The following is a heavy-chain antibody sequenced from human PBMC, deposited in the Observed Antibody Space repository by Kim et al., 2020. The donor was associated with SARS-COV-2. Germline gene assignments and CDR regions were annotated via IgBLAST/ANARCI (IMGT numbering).Heavy chain of an antibody. D-gene: IGHD3-10*01. CDR1: GFDFRTFG. CDR3: ARESESDYFDY. CDR2: TWSDGKTQ. V-gene: IGHV3-33*07. J-gene: IGHJ4*02. Sequence: GGSLRLSCAASGFDFRTFGMYWVRQAPGKGLEWVAVTWSDGKTQYYGDSVKGRFTISRDNAKNTLYLQMNSLRLEDTALYYCARESESDYFDYWGQGTLV.